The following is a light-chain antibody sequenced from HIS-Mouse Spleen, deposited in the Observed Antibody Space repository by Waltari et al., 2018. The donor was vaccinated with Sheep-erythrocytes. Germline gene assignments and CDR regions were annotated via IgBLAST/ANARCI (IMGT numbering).Light chain of an antibody. V-gene: IGLV2-11*01. CDR3: CSYAGSYNHV. J-gene: IGLJ1*01. CDR2: DVS. CDR1: SSDVGGYNY. Sequence: QSALTQPRSVSGSPGQSVTISCTGTSSDVGGYNYVSWYQQHPGKAPKLMIYDVSKRPSGVPGRCSVAKSGNTASLTISGLQAEDEADYYCCSYAGSYNHVFATGTKVTVL.